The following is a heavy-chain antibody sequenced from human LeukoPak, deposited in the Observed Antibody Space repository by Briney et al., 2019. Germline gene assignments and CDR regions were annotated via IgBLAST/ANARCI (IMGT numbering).Heavy chain of an antibody. CDR3: EREGRLQALDY. Sequence: SVKLSCKASGGTFSSYAISWVRQPPGQGLEWMGGIIPILGIANYAHNFDGRVTITADKANSTAYMELSRLRSEDTAVYYCEREGRLQALDYWGKGTLVTVSS. CDR1: GGTFSSYA. D-gene: IGHD4-11*01. J-gene: IGHJ4*02. V-gene: IGHV1-69*04. CDR2: IIPILGIA.